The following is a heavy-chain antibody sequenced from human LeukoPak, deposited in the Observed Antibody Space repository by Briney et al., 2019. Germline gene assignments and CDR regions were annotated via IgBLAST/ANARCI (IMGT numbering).Heavy chain of an antibody. V-gene: IGHV3-48*03. CDR3: ASNPDIVATIDYFDY. J-gene: IGHJ4*02. Sequence: GGSLRLSCAASGFTFSSYEMNWVRQAPGKGLEWVSYISSSGSTIYYADSVKGRFTISRDNAKNSLYLQMNSLRAEDTAVYYCASNPDIVATIDYFDYWGQGTLVTVSS. CDR1: GFTFSSYE. D-gene: IGHD5-12*01. CDR2: ISSSGSTI.